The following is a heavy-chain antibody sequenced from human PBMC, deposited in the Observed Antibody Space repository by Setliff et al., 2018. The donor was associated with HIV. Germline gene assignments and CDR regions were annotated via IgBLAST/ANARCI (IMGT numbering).Heavy chain of an antibody. Sequence: PSETLSLTCTGSGDSISTDYWTWIRQPPGKGLEWIGYIYNSASTSYNPSLKSRVTISVDTSKNQFSLNLSSVTAADTAVYYCAGQSTSDYWGQGTLVTVSS. CDR3: AGQSTSDY. CDR1: GDSISTDY. V-gene: IGHV4-59*08. J-gene: IGHJ4*02. CDR2: IYNSAST.